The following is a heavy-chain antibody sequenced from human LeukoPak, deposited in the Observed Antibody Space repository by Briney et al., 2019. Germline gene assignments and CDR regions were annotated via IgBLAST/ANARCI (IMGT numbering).Heavy chain of an antibody. CDR2: ISSSGSTI. D-gene: IGHD4-17*01. Sequence: GGSLRLSCAASGFTFSSYSMNWVRQAPGKGLEWVSYISSSGSTIYYADSVKGRFTISRDNAKNSLYLQMNSLRAEDTAVYYCANLYGEDDYYYYYMDVWGKGTTVTVSS. CDR3: ANLYGEDDYYYYYMDV. V-gene: IGHV3-48*04. J-gene: IGHJ6*03. CDR1: GFTFSSYS.